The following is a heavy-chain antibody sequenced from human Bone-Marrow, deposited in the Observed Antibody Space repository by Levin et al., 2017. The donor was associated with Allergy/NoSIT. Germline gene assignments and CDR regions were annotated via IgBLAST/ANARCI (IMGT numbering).Heavy chain of an antibody. CDR1: GDNFTKYW. V-gene: IGHV5-10-1*01. Sequence: GASVKVSCKDPGDNFTKYWISWVRQMPGKGLEWMGRIDPSDSYVNYNPSFEGLVTISSDKSINTAYLQWSSLKASDTAMYYCARQKYYYETSGFYDDDWGQGTLVTVSS. CDR2: IDPSDSYV. CDR3: ARQKYYYETSGFYDDD. J-gene: IGHJ4*02. D-gene: IGHD3-22*01.